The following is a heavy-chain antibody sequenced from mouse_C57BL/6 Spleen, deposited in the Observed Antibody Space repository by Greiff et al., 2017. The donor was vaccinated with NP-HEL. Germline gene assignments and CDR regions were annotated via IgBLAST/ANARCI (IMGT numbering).Heavy chain of an antibody. CDR3: ARQTIYYYGSSSPWFAY. Sequence: VKLVESGAELVKPGASVKLSCKASGYTFTEYTIHWVKQRSGQGLEWIGWFYPGSGSIKYNEKFKDKATLTADKSSSTVYMELSRLTSEDSAVYFCARQTIYYYGSSSPWFAYWGQGTLVTVSA. CDR1: GYTFTEYT. D-gene: IGHD1-1*01. V-gene: IGHV1-62-2*01. CDR2: FYPGSGSI. J-gene: IGHJ3*01.